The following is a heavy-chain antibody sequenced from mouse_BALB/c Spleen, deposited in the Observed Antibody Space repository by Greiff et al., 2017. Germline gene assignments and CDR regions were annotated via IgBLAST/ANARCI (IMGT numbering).Heavy chain of an antibody. CDR3: ARGDWDGDYFDY. J-gene: IGHJ2*01. CDR1: GYTFTSYW. D-gene: IGHD4-1*01. Sequence: VQLQQSGAELAKPGASVKMSCKASGYTFTSYWMHWVKQRPGQGLEWIGYINPSTGYTEYNQKFKDKATLTADKSSSTAYMQLSSLTSEDSAVYYCARGDWDGDYFDYWGQGTTLTVSS. V-gene: IGHV1-7*01. CDR2: INPSTGYT.